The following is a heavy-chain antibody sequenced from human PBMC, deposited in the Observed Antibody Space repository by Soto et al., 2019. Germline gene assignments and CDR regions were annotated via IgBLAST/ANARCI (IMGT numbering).Heavy chain of an antibody. CDR2: IYYSGST. CDR3: ARGVSGSYSLAFDY. Sequence: PSETLSLTCTVSGGSISSYYWSWIRQPPGKGLEWIGYIYYSGSTNYNPSLKSRVTTSVDTSKNQFSLKLSSVTAADTAVYYCARGVSGSYSLAFDYWGQGTLVTVSS. V-gene: IGHV4-59*01. CDR1: GGSISSYY. J-gene: IGHJ4*02. D-gene: IGHD1-26*01.